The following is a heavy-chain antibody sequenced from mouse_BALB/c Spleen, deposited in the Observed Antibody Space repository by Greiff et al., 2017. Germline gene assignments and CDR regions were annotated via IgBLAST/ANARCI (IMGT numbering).Heavy chain of an antibody. CDR2: ISSGSSTI. D-gene: IGHD3-3*01. V-gene: IGHV5-17*02. CDR1: GFTFSSFG. CDR3: ARSEGHDY. J-gene: IGHJ2*01. Sequence: DVQLVESGGGLVQPGGSRKLSCAASGFTFSSFGMHWVRQAPEKGLEWVAYISSGSSTIYYADTVKGRFTISRDNPKNTLFLQMTSLRSEDTAMYYCARSEGHDYWGQGTTLTVSA.